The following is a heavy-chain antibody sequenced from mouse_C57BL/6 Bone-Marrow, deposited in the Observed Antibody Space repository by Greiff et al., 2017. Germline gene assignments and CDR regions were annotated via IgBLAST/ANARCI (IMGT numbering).Heavy chain of an antibody. J-gene: IGHJ3*01. D-gene: IGHD2-5*01. V-gene: IGHV2-2*01. CDR1: GFSLPSSG. CDR2: IWSGGSP. Sequence: VQLQQSGPGLVQPSQSLSITCTVSGFSLPSSGVHWVRPSPGKGLEWLGVIWSGGSPDYNAAFISRLSISKDTSKSQFFFTMNCLQADDTAIYYCASYNNYLAWFPSWCQWSLVTASA. CDR3: ASYNNYLAWFPS.